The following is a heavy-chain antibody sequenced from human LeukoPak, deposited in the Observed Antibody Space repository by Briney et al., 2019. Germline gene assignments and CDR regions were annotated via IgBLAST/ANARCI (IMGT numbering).Heavy chain of an antibody. V-gene: IGHV1-8*01. CDR2: MNPNSGNT. D-gene: IGHD6-13*01. CDR3: ARCEESSSPFDY. J-gene: IGHJ4*02. Sequence: ASVKVSSKTSAYTLTSYYINWVRQATGQGLEWMRWMNPNSGNTGYAQKFQGRVTMTRNPSISTAYMKLSSIRSEDQAVYYCARCEESSSPFDYWGQGTLVTVSS. CDR1: AYTLTSYY.